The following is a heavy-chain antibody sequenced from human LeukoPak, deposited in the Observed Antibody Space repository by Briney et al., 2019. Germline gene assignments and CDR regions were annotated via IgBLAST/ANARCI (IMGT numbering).Heavy chain of an antibody. J-gene: IGHJ4*02. CDR2: ISYDGSNK. D-gene: IGHD2-8*01. Sequence: GGSLRLSCAASGFTFSSYAMHWVRQAPGKGLEWVAVISYDGSNKYYADSVKGRFTISRDNSKNTLYLQMNSLRAEDTAVYYCARDLDVYGADYWGQGTLVTVSS. CDR3: ARDLDVYGADY. V-gene: IGHV3-30-3*01. CDR1: GFTFSSYA.